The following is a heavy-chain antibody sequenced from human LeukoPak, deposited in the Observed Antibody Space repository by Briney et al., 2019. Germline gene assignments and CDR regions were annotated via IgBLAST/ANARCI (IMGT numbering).Heavy chain of an antibody. V-gene: IGHV3-48*04. D-gene: IGHD3-3*01. Sequence: PGGSLRLSCAASGFTFSSYSMNWVRQAPGKGLEWVSYISSSGSTIYYADSVKGRFTISRDNAKNSLYLQMNSLRAEDTAVYYCARAPVDFHYYYMDVWGKGTTVTVSS. CDR1: GFTFSSYS. CDR3: ARAPVDFHYYYMDV. CDR2: ISSSGSTI. J-gene: IGHJ6*03.